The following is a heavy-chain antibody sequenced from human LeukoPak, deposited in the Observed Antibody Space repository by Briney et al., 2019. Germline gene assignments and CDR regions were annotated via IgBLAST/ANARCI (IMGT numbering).Heavy chain of an antibody. CDR1: GGSFSGYY. D-gene: IGHD2-15*01. J-gene: IGHJ4*02. Sequence: SETLSLTCAVYGGSFSGYYWSWIRQPPGKGLEWIGEINHSGGTNYNPSLKSRVTISVDTSKTQSSLKLSSVTAADTAVYYCARVLLGYCSGGSCYSAEDYFDYWGQGTPVTVSS. CDR2: INHSGGT. CDR3: ARVLLGYCSGGSCYSAEDYFDY. V-gene: IGHV4-34*01.